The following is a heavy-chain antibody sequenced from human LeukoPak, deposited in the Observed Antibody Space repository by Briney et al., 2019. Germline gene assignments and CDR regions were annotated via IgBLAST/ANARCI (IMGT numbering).Heavy chain of an antibody. Sequence: ASVKVSCKASGYTFTNYHMHWVRQAPGQGLEWMGIINPSGGSTSYAEKFKGRVTMTRDTSTTTVYMELSSLRSEDTAVYYCAREVRTTVNYYYHGKDVWGQGTTVTVSS. V-gene: IGHV1-46*01. CDR1: GYTFTNYH. J-gene: IGHJ6*02. CDR2: INPSGGST. CDR3: AREVRTTVNYYYHGKDV. D-gene: IGHD1-1*01.